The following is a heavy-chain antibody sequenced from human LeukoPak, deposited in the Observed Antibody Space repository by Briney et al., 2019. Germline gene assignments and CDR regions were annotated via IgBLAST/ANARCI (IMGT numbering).Heavy chain of an antibody. D-gene: IGHD3-22*01. Sequence: SETLSLTCTVSGGSISSYYWSWIRQPPGKGLEWIGYIYYSGGTNYNPSLKSRVTISVDTSKNQFSLKLSSVTAADTAVYYCARAGESDSSGYYYGFVDYWGQGTLVTVSS. CDR3: ARAGESDSSGYYYGFVDY. CDR2: IYYSGGT. V-gene: IGHV4-59*01. J-gene: IGHJ4*02. CDR1: GGSISSYY.